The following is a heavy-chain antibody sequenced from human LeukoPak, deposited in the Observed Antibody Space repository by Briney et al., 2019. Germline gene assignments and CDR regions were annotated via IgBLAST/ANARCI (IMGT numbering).Heavy chain of an antibody. Sequence: GRSLRLSCAASGFSFTSFSIHWVRQTPDKGLEWLAVISFDGTTKYYADSVKGRFTISRDNSKNTVFLQMNSLRFEDTALYFCARRWDSSGPIDYWGQGTLVSVSS. D-gene: IGHD3-22*01. V-gene: IGHV3-30*04. CDR1: GFSFTSFS. CDR3: ARRWDSSGPIDY. CDR2: ISFDGTTK. J-gene: IGHJ4*01.